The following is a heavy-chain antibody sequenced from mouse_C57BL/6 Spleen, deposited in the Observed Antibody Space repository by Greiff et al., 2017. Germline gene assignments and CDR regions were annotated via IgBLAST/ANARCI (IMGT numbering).Heavy chain of an antibody. J-gene: IGHJ4*01. CDR2: IYPRSGNT. Sequence: ESGAELARPGASVKLSCKASGYTFTSYGISWVKQRTGQGLEWIGEIYPRSGNTYYNEKFKGKATLTADKSSSTAYMELRSLTSEDSAVYFCARDGGDYDDAMDYWGQGTSVTVSS. D-gene: IGHD2-4*01. CDR3: ARDGGDYDDAMDY. CDR1: GYTFTSYG. V-gene: IGHV1-81*01.